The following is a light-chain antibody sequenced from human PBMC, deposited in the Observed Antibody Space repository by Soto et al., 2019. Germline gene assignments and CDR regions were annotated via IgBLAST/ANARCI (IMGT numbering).Light chain of an antibody. CDR1: SGSLS. V-gene: IGLV1-44*01. Sequence: QSVLTQPTSASGTPGQRLTISCSASSGSLSVDWYQHLPGTAPKLLIQSNHQRPSGVPDRVSCSKSGTSASLAISGLQSEDDADYYCAAWDDSLNGLYVFGTGTKLTVL. J-gene: IGLJ1*01. CDR2: SNH. CDR3: AAWDDSLNGLYV.